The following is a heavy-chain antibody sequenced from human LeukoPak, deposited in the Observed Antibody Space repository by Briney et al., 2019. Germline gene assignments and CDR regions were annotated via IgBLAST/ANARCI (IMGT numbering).Heavy chain of an antibody. D-gene: IGHD6-13*01. Sequence: PGGSLRLSCSASGXTVSSNYMSWVRQPPGKGLEWVSVIYSGGGTYYADSVKGRFTISRDNSKNTLYLQMNSLRAEDTAVYYCARALIAAAGTLDYWGQGTLVTVSS. CDR1: GXTVSSNY. J-gene: IGHJ4*02. CDR3: ARALIAAAGTLDY. CDR2: IYSGGGT. V-gene: IGHV3-53*01.